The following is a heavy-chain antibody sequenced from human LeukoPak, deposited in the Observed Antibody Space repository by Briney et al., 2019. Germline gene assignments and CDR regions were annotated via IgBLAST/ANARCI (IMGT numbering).Heavy chain of an antibody. CDR1: GGSISSYY. Sequence: SETLSLTCTVSGGSISSYYWSWIRHPPGKGLEWVGYIYYTGSTNYNPSPKSRVTISVDTSKNQFSLKLGSVTAADTAVYYCARSSSWYAWFDPWGQGALVTVSS. J-gene: IGHJ5*02. CDR2: IYYTGST. V-gene: IGHV4-59*01. CDR3: ARSSSWYAWFDP. D-gene: IGHD6-13*01.